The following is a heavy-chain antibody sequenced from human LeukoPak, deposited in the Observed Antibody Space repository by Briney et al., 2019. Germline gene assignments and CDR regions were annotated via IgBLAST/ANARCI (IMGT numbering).Heavy chain of an antibody. CDR2: IYRGGNT. CDR1: GFTVSSHY. J-gene: IGHJ4*02. CDR3: AINSGWNYFDY. V-gene: IGHV3-53*01. D-gene: IGHD5-12*01. Sequence: GGSLRLSCAASGFTVSSHYMNWVRQAPGKGLEWVSAIYRGGNTYYADSVRGRFIISRDTSKNTPYLQMNSLRAEDTAVYYCAINSGWNYFDYWGRGTLVTVSS.